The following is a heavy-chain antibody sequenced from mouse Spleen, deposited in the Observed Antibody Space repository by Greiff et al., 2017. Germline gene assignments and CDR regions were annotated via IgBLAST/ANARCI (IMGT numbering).Heavy chain of an antibody. CDR1: GYTFTSYW. J-gene: IGHJ1*01. CDR2: IYPSDSET. D-gene: IGHD2-1*01. V-gene: IGHV1-61*01. Sequence: QVQLQQPGAELVRPGSSVKLSCKASGYTFTSYWMDWVKQRPGQGLEWIGNIYPSDSETHYNQKFKDKATLTVDKSSSTAYMQLSSLTSEDSAVYYCARDYGNNRYFDVWGAGTTVTVSS. CDR3: ARDYGNNRYFDV.